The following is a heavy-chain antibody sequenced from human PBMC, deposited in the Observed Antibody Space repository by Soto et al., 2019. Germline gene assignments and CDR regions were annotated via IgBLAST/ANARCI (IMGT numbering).Heavy chain of an antibody. CDR1: VFIFSDFQ. D-gene: IGHD1-20*01. Sequence: DVKLVESGGALVQPGGSLRLSCEGLVFIFSDFQMNWVRQAPGKGLEWVSYINRGGRSIDYADSVKGRFTISRADAKNALYLEMSSLRVEDMVVYFCASDDPSVPDHQGYNRRKNYFDYWGQGTLVTVSS. CDR3: ASDDPSVPDHQGYNRRKNYFDY. CDR2: INRGGRSI. V-gene: IGHV3-48*03. J-gene: IGHJ4*02.